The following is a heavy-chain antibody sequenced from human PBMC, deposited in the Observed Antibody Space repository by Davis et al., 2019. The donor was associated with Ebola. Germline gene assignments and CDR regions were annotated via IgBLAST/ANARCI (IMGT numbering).Heavy chain of an antibody. J-gene: IGHJ3*02. CDR3: AKDTSNIWFDI. V-gene: IGHV3-48*01. CDR1: GFTFRTYW. Sequence: GESLKISCAASGFTFRTYWMSWVRQAPGKGLEWVSYITSSSHTIYYGDSVKGRFTISRDNAKNSLYLQMNGLRVEDTAIYYCAKDTSNIWFDIWGQGTNVTVSS. D-gene: IGHD1-26*01. CDR2: ITSSSHTI.